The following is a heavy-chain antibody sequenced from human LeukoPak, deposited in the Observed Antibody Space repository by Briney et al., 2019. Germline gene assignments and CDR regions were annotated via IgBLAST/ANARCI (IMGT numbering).Heavy chain of an antibody. V-gene: IGHV1-18*01. Sequence: GASVKVSCKAPGYTFTTYGINWVRQAPGQGLEWMGWISTYDGNTNYAQKFRGRVSMIRDTSTSTAYLELRSLRSDDTAVYYCARDQPRRGPGGHDYWGQGTLVTVSS. J-gene: IGHJ4*02. CDR3: ARDQPRRGPGGHDY. CDR2: ISTYDGNT. D-gene: IGHD3-16*01. CDR1: GYTFTTYG.